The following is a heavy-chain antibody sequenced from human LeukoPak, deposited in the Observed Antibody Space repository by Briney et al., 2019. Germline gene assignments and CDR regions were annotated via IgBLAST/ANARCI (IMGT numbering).Heavy chain of an antibody. CDR3: ARARRYCSSTSCPYAFDI. CDR2: ISSSGSTI. D-gene: IGHD2-2*01. J-gene: IGHJ3*02. Sequence: GGSLRLSCAASGFTFSDYYMSWIRPAPGKGLEWVSYISSSGSTIYYADSVKGRFTISRDNATNSLYLQMNSLRAEDTAVYYCARARRYCSSTSCPYAFDIWGQGTMVTVSS. V-gene: IGHV3-11*04. CDR1: GFTFSDYY.